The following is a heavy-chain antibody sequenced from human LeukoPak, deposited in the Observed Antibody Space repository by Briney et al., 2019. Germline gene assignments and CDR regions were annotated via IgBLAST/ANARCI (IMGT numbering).Heavy chain of an antibody. CDR1: GFSFSDYY. Sequence: GGSLRLSCAASGFSFSDYYISWIRQAPGKGLEWVGNIKPDGSEKYYVDSVKGRFTISRDNAKNSLFLQMSSLRVEDTAIYYCARDYVWGSSESDYWGQGTLVTVSS. CDR2: IKPDGSEK. J-gene: IGHJ4*02. CDR3: ARDYVWGSSESDY. D-gene: IGHD7-27*01. V-gene: IGHV3-7*01.